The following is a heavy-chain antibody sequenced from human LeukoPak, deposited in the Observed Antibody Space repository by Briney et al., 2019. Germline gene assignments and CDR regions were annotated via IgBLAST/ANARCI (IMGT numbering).Heavy chain of an antibody. CDR1: GYTFTGYY. D-gene: IGHD2-8*01. J-gene: IGHJ6*03. CDR3: ARRAGYCTNGVCYYYYYYYMDV. V-gene: IGHV1-2*02. CDR2: INPNSGGT. Sequence: ASVKVSCKASGYTFTGYYMHWVRQAPGRGLEWMGWINPNSGGTNYAQKFQGRVTMTRDTSISTAYMELSRLRSDDTAVYYCARRAGYCTNGVCYYYYYYYMDVWGKGTTVTVSS.